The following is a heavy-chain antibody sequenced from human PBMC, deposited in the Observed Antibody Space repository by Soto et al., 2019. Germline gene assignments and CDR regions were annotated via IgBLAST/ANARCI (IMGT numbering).Heavy chain of an antibody. CDR2: ISSSGSTI. J-gene: IGHJ6*02. CDR3: ARDIDYGDYYLYGMDV. V-gene: IGHV3-48*03. Sequence: EVQLVESGGGLVQPGGSLRLSCAASGFTFSSYEMNWVRQAPGKGLEWVSYISSSGSTIYYADSVKGRFTISRDNAKNSLYLQMNSLRTEDTAVYYCARDIDYGDYYLYGMDVWGQGTTVTVSS. CDR1: GFTFSSYE. D-gene: IGHD4-17*01.